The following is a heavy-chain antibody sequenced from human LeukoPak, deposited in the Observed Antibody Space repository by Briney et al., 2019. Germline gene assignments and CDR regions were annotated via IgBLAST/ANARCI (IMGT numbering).Heavy chain of an antibody. CDR3: ARVGRYCSGGSCYSDFDY. J-gene: IGHJ4*02. CDR2: IYYGGST. Sequence: SETLSLTCTVSGGSISSYYWSWIRQPPGKGLEWIGYIYYGGSTNYNPSLKSRVTISVDTSKNQFSLKLSSVTAADTAVYYCARVGRYCSGGSCYSDFDYWGQGTLVTVSS. V-gene: IGHV4-59*01. D-gene: IGHD2-15*01. CDR1: GGSISSYY.